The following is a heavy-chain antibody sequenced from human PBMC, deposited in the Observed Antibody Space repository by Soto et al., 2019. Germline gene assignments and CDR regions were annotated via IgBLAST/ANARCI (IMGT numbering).Heavy chain of an antibody. J-gene: IGHJ6*02. CDR1: GGSISSYY. D-gene: IGHD3-10*01. CDR2: IYTSGST. V-gene: IGHV4-4*07. Sequence: SETLSLTCTVSGGSISSYYWSWIRQPAGKGLEWIGRIYTSGSTNYNPSLKSRVTMSVDTSKNQFSLKLSSVTAADTAVYYCARDLFSATRVRVVIMDLYYYYGMDVWCQGSMVT. CDR3: ARDLFSATRVRVVIMDLYYYYGMDV.